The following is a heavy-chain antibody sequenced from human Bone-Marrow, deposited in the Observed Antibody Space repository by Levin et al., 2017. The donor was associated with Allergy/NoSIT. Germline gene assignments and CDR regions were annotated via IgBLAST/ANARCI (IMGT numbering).Heavy chain of an antibody. CDR2: ISSSSYI. Sequence: GGSLRLSCAASGFTFSSYSMNWVRQAPGKGLEWVSSISSSSYIYYADSVKGRFTISRDNAKNSLYLQMNSLRAEDTAVYYCARDFGTAMVTAFDIWGQGTMVTVSS. D-gene: IGHD5-18*01. J-gene: IGHJ3*02. CDR1: GFTFSSYS. CDR3: ARDFGTAMVTAFDI. V-gene: IGHV3-21*01.